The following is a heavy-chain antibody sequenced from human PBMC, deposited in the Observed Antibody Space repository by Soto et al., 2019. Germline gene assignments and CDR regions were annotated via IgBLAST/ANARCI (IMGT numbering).Heavy chain of an antibody. CDR2: ISHTGRT. D-gene: IGHD4-17*01. CDR3: ARDDTTGLFDF. J-gene: IGHJ4*02. Sequence: SETLSLTCSVSPGSMRTYYWTWIWQSPGKGLEWIGQISHTGRTKYNPSLESRVTISVDTSRKQFSLKLSSVTAADTALYYCARDDTTGLFDFWGQGTLVTVSS. CDR1: PGSMRTYY. V-gene: IGHV4-59*01.